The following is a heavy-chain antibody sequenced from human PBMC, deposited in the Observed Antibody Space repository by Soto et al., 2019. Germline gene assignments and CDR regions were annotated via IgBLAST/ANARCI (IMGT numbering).Heavy chain of an antibody. J-gene: IGHJ4*01. Sequence: PSETLSLTCTVSGGSVSSGRYYWSWIRQPPGKGLEWIGYIYYSGSTKYNPSLKSRITITVDTSNNQFSLKLTSVTAADPAVYYCARVHVMVVAGSTFDYWGHGTLVTVSS. D-gene: IGHD6-19*01. CDR1: GGSVSSGRYY. CDR2: IYYSGST. V-gene: IGHV4-61*01. CDR3: ARVHVMVVAGSTFDY.